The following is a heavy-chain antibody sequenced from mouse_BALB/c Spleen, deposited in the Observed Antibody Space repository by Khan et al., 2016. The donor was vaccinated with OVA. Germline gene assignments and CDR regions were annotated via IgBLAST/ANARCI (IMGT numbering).Heavy chain of an antibody. CDR1: GYSITSDYA. CDR2: ISYSGST. V-gene: IGHV3-2*02. Sequence: VQLKQSGPGLVKPSQSLSLTCTVTGYSITSDYAWNWIRQFPGNKLEWMGYISYSGSTSYNPSLKSRISITRDTSKNQFFLQLNSVTTEDTATYYCARKNLNCDHYAMDYWGQGTSVTVSS. D-gene: IGHD4-1*01. CDR3: ARKNLNCDHYAMDY. J-gene: IGHJ4*01.